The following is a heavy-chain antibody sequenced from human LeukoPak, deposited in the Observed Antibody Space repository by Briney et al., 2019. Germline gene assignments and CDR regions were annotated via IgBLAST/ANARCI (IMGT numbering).Heavy chain of an antibody. Sequence: SETLSLTCTVSGGSINSGAHYWSWVRQPPGKGLEWIGYISYSGSTYYNPSLKSRVTMSVDTSKNQFSLKLSSVTAADTAVYYCARYYGGNSNFDYWGQGTLVTVSS. CDR1: GGSINSGAHY. CDR3: ARYYGGNSNFDY. CDR2: ISYSGST. V-gene: IGHV4-30-4*01. J-gene: IGHJ4*02. D-gene: IGHD4-23*01.